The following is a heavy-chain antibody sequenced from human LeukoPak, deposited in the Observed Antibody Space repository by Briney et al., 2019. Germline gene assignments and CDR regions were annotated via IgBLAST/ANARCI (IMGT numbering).Heavy chain of an antibody. CDR2: INPNSGGT. Sequence: ASVKVSCKASGYTFSSHDIYWVRQAPGQGLEWMGWINPNSGGTNYAQKFQGRVTMTRDTSISTAYMELSRLRSDDTAVYYCARDTKNYYGSGSYPTDYYYYYYMDVWGKGTTVTISS. CDR1: GYTFSSHD. V-gene: IGHV1-2*02. CDR3: ARDTKNYYGSGSYPTDYYYYYYMDV. D-gene: IGHD3-10*01. J-gene: IGHJ6*03.